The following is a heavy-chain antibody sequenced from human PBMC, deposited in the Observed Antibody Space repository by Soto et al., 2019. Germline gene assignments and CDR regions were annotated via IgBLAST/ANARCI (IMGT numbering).Heavy chain of an antibody. CDR1: GYSFTGYG. CDR2: INAYNGNT. V-gene: IGHV1-18*01. D-gene: IGHD3-16*01. J-gene: IGHJ6*02. CDR3: AMVDVYVTPSPQDV. Sequence: ASVKVSCKASGYSFTGYGIGWARQAPGQGLEWMGWINAYNGNTNYAQNLQGRLTLTTDTSTTTAYMELRSLRSNDTAIYYCAMVDVYVTPSPQDVWGQGTTLTVSS.